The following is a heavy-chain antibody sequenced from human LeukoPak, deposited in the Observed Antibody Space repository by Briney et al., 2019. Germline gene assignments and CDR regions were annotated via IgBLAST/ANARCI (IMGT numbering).Heavy chain of an antibody. D-gene: IGHD3-3*01. CDR2: INHSGST. CDR1: GGSFSGYY. Sequence: PSETLSLTCAVYGGSFSGYYWSWVRQPPGKGLEWIGEINHSGSTNYNPSLKSRVTISVDTSKNQFSLKLSSVTAADTAVYYCARDSDYDFWSSYYYYYYMDVWGKGTTVTVSS. CDR3: ARDSDYDFWSSYYYYYYMDV. V-gene: IGHV4-34*01. J-gene: IGHJ6*03.